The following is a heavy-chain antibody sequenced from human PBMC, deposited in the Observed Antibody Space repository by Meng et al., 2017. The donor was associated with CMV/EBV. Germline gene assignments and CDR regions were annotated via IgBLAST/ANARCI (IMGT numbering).Heavy chain of an antibody. CDR1: GFTFSSYS. Sequence: GESLKISCAASGFTFSSYSMNWVRQAPGKGLEWVSSISSSSSYIYYADSVKGRFTISRDNAKNSLYLQMKSLGAEDTAVYYCQLVRQAMDYWGQGTLVTVSS. CDR2: ISSSSSYI. V-gene: IGHV3-21*01. J-gene: IGHJ4*02. CDR3: QLVRQAMDY. D-gene: IGHD6-13*01.